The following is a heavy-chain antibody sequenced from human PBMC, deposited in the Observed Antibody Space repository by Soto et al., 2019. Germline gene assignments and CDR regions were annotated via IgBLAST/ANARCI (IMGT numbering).Heavy chain of an antibody. CDR3: VKDEVVGAYSSSNDCVY. CDR1: GFTFSSYA. J-gene: IGHJ4*02. V-gene: IGHV3-64D*08. Sequence: GGSLRLSCSASGFTFSSYAMHWVRQAPGKGLEYVSAISSNGGSTYYADSVKGRFTISRDNSKNTLYLQMSSLRAEDTAVYYCVKDEVVGAYSSSNDCVYWGQGTLVTVSS. CDR2: ISSNGGST. D-gene: IGHD6-6*01.